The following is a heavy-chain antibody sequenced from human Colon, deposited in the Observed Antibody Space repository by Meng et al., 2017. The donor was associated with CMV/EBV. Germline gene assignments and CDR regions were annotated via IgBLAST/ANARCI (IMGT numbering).Heavy chain of an antibody. Sequence: GESLKISCAASGFSFNYYEMNWVRQAPGKGLEWVANIKQDGSEKYYVDSVKGRFTISRDNAKNSLYLQMNSLRAEDTAVYYCARDSCSSTSCYYYWGQGTLVTVSS. J-gene: IGHJ4*02. D-gene: IGHD2-2*01. CDR3: ARDSCSSTSCYYY. CDR1: GFSFNYYE. CDR2: IKQDGSEK. V-gene: IGHV3-7*01.